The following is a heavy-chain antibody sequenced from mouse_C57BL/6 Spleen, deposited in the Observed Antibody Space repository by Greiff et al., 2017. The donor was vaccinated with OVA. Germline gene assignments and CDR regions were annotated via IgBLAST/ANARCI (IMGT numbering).Heavy chain of an antibody. CDR3: ARGELGYAMDY. Sequence: VQLQQSGPELVKPGASVKISCKASGYTFTDYYMNWVKQSHGKSLEWIGDINPNNGGTSYNQKFKGKATLTVDKSSSTAYMELRSLTSEDSAVYYCARGELGYAMDYWGQGTSVTVSS. J-gene: IGHJ4*01. CDR1: GYTFTDYY. V-gene: IGHV1-26*01. CDR2: INPNNGGT.